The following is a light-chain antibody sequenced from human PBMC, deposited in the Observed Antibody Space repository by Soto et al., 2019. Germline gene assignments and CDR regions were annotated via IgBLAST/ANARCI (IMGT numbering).Light chain of an antibody. CDR1: QSVSSSY. Sequence: EIVLTQSPGTLSLSPGERATLSCRASQSVSSSYLAWYQQKPGQAPRLLIYGASSRATGIPDRFSGSGFGTDFTLTISRLEPEDFAVYYCQQYGSSVRTFGQGTKVDIK. V-gene: IGKV3-20*01. CDR3: QQYGSSVRT. J-gene: IGKJ1*01. CDR2: GAS.